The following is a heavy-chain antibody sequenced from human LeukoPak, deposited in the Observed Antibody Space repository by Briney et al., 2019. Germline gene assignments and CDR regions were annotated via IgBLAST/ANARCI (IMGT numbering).Heavy chain of an antibody. V-gene: IGHV4-39*01. D-gene: IGHD6-19*01. J-gene: IGHJ4*02. CDR3: ARQGWSSASGYYFDY. Sequence: SETLSLTCGVAGGSISSSSYYWGWIRQPPGKGLEWVGTIYYSGNTYYNPSLKSRVTISVDTSKNQFSLKLSSVTAADTAVYYCARQGWSSASGYYFDYWGQGTLVTVSS. CDR1: GGSISSSSYY. CDR2: IYYSGNT.